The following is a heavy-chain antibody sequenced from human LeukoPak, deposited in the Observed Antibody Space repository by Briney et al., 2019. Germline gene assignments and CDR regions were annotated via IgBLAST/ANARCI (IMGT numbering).Heavy chain of an antibody. CDR2: IYYSGST. D-gene: IGHD3-9*01. Sequence: NASETLSLTCAVSGGSISPYYWSWIRQPPGKGLEWIGYIYYSGSTNYNPSLKSRVTISVDRSKNQFSLKLSSVTAADTAVYFCARHEGYDILTGYSYYFDYWGQGALVTVSS. CDR3: ARHEGYDILTGYSYYFDY. V-gene: IGHV4-59*08. J-gene: IGHJ4*02. CDR1: GGSISPYY.